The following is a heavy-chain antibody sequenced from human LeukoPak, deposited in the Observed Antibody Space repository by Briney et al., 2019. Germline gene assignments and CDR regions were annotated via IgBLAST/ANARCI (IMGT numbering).Heavy chain of an antibody. V-gene: IGHV5-51*01. CDR2: IYPANSDI. Sequence: GESLKISCQGSGYDFNNYWIGWVRQKPGEGLEWMKIIYPANSDIRDNPSFQGQVTISADKSISTAYLHWSSLKASDTAMYYCARIPSWGRGNCYFDFGGQGTLVTVPS. CDR3: ARIPSWGRGNCYFDF. D-gene: IGHD4-23*01. J-gene: IGHJ4*02. CDR1: GYDFNNYW.